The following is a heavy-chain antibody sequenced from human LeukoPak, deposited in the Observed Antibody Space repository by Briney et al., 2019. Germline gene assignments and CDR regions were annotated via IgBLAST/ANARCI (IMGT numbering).Heavy chain of an antibody. Sequence: SETLSLTCTVSGGSISSGGYYWSWIRQHPGKGLEWIGYIYYSGRTYYNPSLKSRVTISVDTSKNQFSLKLSSVTAADTAIYYCARVDTGSGINFDYWGQGTLVTVS. V-gene: IGHV4-31*03. CDR2: IYYSGRT. J-gene: IGHJ4*02. CDR3: ARVDTGSGINFDY. CDR1: GGSISSGGYY. D-gene: IGHD3-10*01.